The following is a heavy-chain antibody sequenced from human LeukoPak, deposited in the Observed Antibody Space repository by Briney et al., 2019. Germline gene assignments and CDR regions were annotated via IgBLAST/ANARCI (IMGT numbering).Heavy chain of an antibody. CDR1: GGSISSGGYS. V-gene: IGHV4-30-2*01. Sequence: SQTLSLTCAVSGGSISSGGYSWSWIRQPPGKGLEWIGYIYHTGSTYYNPSLKSRVTISVDTSKNQFSLRLSSVTAADTAVYYCARLQYCSGTSCYWFDPWGQGTLVTVSS. CDR2: IYHTGST. J-gene: IGHJ5*02. D-gene: IGHD2-2*01. CDR3: ARLQYCSGTSCYWFDP.